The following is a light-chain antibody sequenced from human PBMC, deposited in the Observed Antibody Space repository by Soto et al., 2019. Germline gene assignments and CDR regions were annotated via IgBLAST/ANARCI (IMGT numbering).Light chain of an antibody. J-gene: IGKJ1*01. CDR2: GAS. Sequence: EVVLTQSPVTLSLSPGERATLSCRASQSVSSSYLAWYQQKPGQAPRLLIYGASSRATGIPDRFGGSGSGTDFTLTISRLEPEDFAVYYCQQYGSSPPFTFGQGTKVDIK. CDR3: QQYGSSPPFT. CDR1: QSVSSSY. V-gene: IGKV3-20*01.